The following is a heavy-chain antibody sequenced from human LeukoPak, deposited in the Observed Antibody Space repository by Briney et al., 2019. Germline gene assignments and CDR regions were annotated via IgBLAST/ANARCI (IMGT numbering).Heavy chain of an antibody. CDR1: GGSFTSGGYY. Sequence: SQTLSLTCTVSGGSFTSGGYYWSWIRQPPGKGLEWMGYIYYTGSTHYNPSLKSRISMSVDTSKRQFSLNLMSVTGADTAIYYCARDKVTVTGNWFDSWGQGTLVTVSS. CDR3: ARDKVTVTGNWFDS. CDR2: IYYTGST. D-gene: IGHD4-17*01. V-gene: IGHV4-31*03. J-gene: IGHJ5*01.